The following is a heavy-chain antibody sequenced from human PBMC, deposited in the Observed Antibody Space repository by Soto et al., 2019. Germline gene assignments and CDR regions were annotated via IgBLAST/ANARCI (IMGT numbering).Heavy chain of an antibody. Sequence: QVQLVQSGAEVKKPGSSVKVSCKASGGTFSSYAISWVRQAPGQGLEWMGGIIPIFGTANYAQKFQGRVTITADESTSTAYMELSSLRSEDTAVYYCARDADRDWRGLPFNWFDPWGQGTLVTVSS. V-gene: IGHV1-69*12. D-gene: IGHD1-1*01. CDR2: IIPIFGTA. CDR1: GGTFSSYA. J-gene: IGHJ5*02. CDR3: ARDADRDWRGLPFNWFDP.